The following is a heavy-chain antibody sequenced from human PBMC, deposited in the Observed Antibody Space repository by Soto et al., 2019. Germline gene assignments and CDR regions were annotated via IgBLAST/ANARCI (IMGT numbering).Heavy chain of an antibody. CDR2: MNPNSGNT. V-gene: IGHV1-8*01. J-gene: IGHJ4*02. CDR3: ARGRIRSGYWIY. Sequence: GASVKVSCKASGYTFTSYDINWVRQATGQGLEWMGWMNPNSGNTGYAQKFQGRVTMTRNTSISTAYMELSSLRSEDTAVYYCARGRIRSGYWIYWGQGTLVTVSS. CDR1: GYTFTSYD. D-gene: IGHD3-22*01.